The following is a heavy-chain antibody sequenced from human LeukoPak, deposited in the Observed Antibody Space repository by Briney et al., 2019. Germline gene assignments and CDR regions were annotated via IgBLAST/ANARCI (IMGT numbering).Heavy chain of an antibody. J-gene: IGHJ1*01. D-gene: IGHD6-19*01. CDR2: IIPILGIA. CDR1: GGTFSSYA. V-gene: IGHV1-69*04. CDR3: ASGSGWYVRYFQH. Sequence: ASVKVSCKASGGTFSSYAISWVRQAPGQGLEWMGRIIPILGIATYAQKFQGRVTITADKSTSTAYMELSSLRSEDTAVYYCASGSGWYVRYFQHWGQGTLVTVSS.